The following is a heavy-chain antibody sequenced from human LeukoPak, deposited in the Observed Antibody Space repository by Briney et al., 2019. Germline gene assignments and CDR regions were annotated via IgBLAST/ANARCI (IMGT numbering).Heavy chain of an antibody. Sequence: PGGSLRLSCSASGFTFSSYAMHWVRQAPGKGLEYVSAISSNGGSTYYADSVKGRFTISRDNSKNTLYLQMSSLRAEDTAVYYCVTPYSSSSPFYYYYYGMDVWGQGTTVTVSS. J-gene: IGHJ6*02. CDR3: VTPYSSSSPFYYYYYGMDV. CDR1: GFTFSSYA. CDR2: ISSNGGST. D-gene: IGHD6-6*01. V-gene: IGHV3-64D*09.